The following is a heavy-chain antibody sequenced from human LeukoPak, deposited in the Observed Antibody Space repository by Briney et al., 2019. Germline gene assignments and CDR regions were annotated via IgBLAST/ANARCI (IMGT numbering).Heavy chain of an antibody. Sequence: PGGSLRLSCAASGFTFSSYAMHWVRQAPGKGLEWVAVISYDGSNKYYADSVKGRFTISRDNSKNTLYLQMNSLRAEDTAVYYCARANGYNYPHLDGMDVWGQGTTVTVSS. D-gene: IGHD5-24*01. V-gene: IGHV3-30-3*01. CDR1: GFTFSSYA. CDR3: ARANGYNYPHLDGMDV. J-gene: IGHJ6*02. CDR2: ISYDGSNK.